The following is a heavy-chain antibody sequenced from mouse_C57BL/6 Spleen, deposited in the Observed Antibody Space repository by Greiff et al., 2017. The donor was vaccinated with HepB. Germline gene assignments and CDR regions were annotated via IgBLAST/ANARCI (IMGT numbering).Heavy chain of an antibody. V-gene: IGHV1-80*01. Sequence: VQLKESGAELVKPGASVKISCKASGYAFSSYWMNWVKQRPGKGLEWIGQIYPGDGDTNYNGKFKGKATLTADKSSSTAYMQLSSLTSEDSAVYFCARKDYDYGAWFAYWGQGTLVTVSA. CDR1: GYAFSSYW. J-gene: IGHJ3*01. D-gene: IGHD2-4*01. CDR3: ARKDYDYGAWFAY. CDR2: IYPGDGDT.